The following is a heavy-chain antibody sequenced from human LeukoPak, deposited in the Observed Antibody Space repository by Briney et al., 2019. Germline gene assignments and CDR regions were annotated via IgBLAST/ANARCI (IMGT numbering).Heavy chain of an antibody. Sequence: GESLKVSCKTSGYRFSDYYMHWVRQAPGQGLEWMGRVNSNSGGTHYAQKFEGRVNMTRDTSISTAYMELSRLKSDDTAVYYCARGYCSGGSCYRFESWGQGTLVTVSS. J-gene: IGHJ4*02. CDR3: ARGYCSGGSCYRFES. V-gene: IGHV1-2*06. CDR2: VNSNSGGT. CDR1: GYRFSDYY. D-gene: IGHD2-15*01.